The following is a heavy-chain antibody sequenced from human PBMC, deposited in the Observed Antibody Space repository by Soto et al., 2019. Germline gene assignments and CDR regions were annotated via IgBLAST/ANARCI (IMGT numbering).Heavy chain of an antibody. CDR1: GFTFSNYP. CDR3: AKDSPGLQFSQWLLAFDY. V-gene: IGHV3-23*01. D-gene: IGHD3-3*01. J-gene: IGHJ4*02. Sequence: AGGSLRLSCVVSGFTFSNYPMSWVRQAPGKGLEWVSTISGDAGNTYYTDSVAGRFTVSRDNSKNTLFLQMDSLRAEDTALYYCAKDSPGLQFSQWLLAFDYWGRGTQVTVSS. CDR2: ISGDAGNT.